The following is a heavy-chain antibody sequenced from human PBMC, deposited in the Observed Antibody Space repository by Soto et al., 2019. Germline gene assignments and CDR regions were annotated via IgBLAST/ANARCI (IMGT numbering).Heavy chain of an antibody. J-gene: IGHJ3*02. V-gene: IGHV4-30-2*01. CDR3: ARGGYDFWSGIAWGAFDI. CDR2: IYHSGST. CDR1: GGSISSGGYS. Sequence: QLQLQESGSGLVKPSQTLSLTCAVSGGSISSGGYSWSWIRQPPGKGLEWIGYIYHSGSTYYNPSLKSRVTISVDRSKNQFSLKLSSVTAADTAVYYCARGGYDFWSGIAWGAFDIWGQGTMVTVSS. D-gene: IGHD3-3*01.